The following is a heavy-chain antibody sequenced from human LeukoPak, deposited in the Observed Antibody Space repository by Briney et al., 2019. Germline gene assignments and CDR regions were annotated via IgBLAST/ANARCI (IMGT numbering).Heavy chain of an antibody. CDR2: TRNKANSYTT. D-gene: IGHD3-10*01. Sequence: GGSLRLSCAASGFTFSDHYMDWVRQAPGKGLEWVGRTRNKANSYTTEYAASVKGRFTISRDDSKNSLYLQMNSLKTEDTAVYYCARQARLWRGNVVDAWGQGTTVTVSS. CDR1: GFTFSDHY. J-gene: IGHJ6*02. CDR3: ARQARLWRGNVVDA. V-gene: IGHV3-72*01.